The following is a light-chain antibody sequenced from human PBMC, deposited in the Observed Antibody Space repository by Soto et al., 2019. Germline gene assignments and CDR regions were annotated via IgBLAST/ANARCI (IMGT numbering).Light chain of an antibody. J-gene: IGLJ2*01. V-gene: IGLV3-21*04. CDR2: YGS. Sequence: SYELIQPPSVSVAPGKTARISCGGNNIGSNTAHWYQQKPGQAPVLVIYYGSDRPSGIPERFSGSNSGNTATLTISRVEAGDEADYFCQVWDSTSDHPVFGGGTKLTVL. CDR1: NIGSNT. CDR3: QVWDSTSDHPV.